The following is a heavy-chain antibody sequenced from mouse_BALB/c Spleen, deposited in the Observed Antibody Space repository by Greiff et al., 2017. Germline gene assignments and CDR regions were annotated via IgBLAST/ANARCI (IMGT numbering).Heavy chain of an antibody. Sequence: EVQGVESGGGLVQPGGSRKLSCAASGFTFSSFGMHWVRQAPEKGLEWVAYISSGSSTIYYADTVKGRFTISRDNPKNTLFLQMTSLRSEDTAMYYCARSAVYGNYVGYFDYWGQGTTLTVSS. D-gene: IGHD2-1*01. V-gene: IGHV5-17*02. CDR2: ISSGSSTI. J-gene: IGHJ2*01. CDR1: GFTFSSFG. CDR3: ARSAVYGNYVGYFDY.